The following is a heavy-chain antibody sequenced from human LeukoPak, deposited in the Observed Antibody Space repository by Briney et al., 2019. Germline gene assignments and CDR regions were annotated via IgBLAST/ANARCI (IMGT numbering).Heavy chain of an antibody. J-gene: IGHJ4*02. V-gene: IGHV4-4*07. CDR3: ARAYSEQWLVQGYFDY. Sequence: PSETLSLTCTVSGGSISSYYWSWIRQPAGKGLEWIGRIYTSGSTNYNPSLKSRVTMSVDTSKNQFSLKLSSVTAADTAVYYCARAYSEQWLVQGYFDYWGQGTLVTVSS. CDR2: IYTSGST. D-gene: IGHD6-19*01. CDR1: GGSISSYY.